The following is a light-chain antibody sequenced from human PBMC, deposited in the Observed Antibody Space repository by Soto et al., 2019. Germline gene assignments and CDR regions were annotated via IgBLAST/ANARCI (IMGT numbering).Light chain of an antibody. Sequence: QAVVTQPASVSGSPGQSITISCTGTSRDVGGYNFVSWYQQYPGKAPKVMIYEVSIRPSVVSNRFSGSKSGNTASLTISGLQAEDEADYYCTSYSTSTTLVFGGGTKLTVL. CDR3: TSYSTSTTLV. J-gene: IGLJ2*01. CDR1: SRDVGGYNF. CDR2: EVS. V-gene: IGLV2-14*01.